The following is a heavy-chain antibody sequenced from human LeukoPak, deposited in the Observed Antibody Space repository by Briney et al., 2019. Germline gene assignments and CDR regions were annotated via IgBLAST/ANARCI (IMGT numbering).Heavy chain of an antibody. Sequence: GGSLRLSCAASGFTVSRNYMSWVRQAPGKGLEWVSVLYSDGSTYHADSVKGRFTISRDNAKNSLYLQMNSLRAEDTAVYYCARDQYSGYDSSGVYYMDVWGKGTTVTVSS. D-gene: IGHD5-12*01. V-gene: IGHV3-53*01. J-gene: IGHJ6*03. CDR3: ARDQYSGYDSSGVYYMDV. CDR1: GFTVSRNY. CDR2: LYSDGST.